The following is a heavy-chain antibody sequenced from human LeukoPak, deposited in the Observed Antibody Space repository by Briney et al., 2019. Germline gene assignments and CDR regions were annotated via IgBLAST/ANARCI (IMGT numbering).Heavy chain of an antibody. Sequence: ASVKVSCKASGGTFSSYAISWVRQAPGQGLEWMGGIIPIFGTANYAQKFQGRVTITTDESTSTAYMELSSLRSKDTAVYYCARGAAGKRHYYYMDVWGKGTTVTVSS. CDR3: ARGAAGKRHYYYMDV. J-gene: IGHJ6*03. D-gene: IGHD6-13*01. CDR1: GGTFSSYA. V-gene: IGHV1-69*05. CDR2: IIPIFGTA.